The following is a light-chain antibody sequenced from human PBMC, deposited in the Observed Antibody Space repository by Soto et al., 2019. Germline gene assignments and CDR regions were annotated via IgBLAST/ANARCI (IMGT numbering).Light chain of an antibody. J-gene: IGKJ1*01. Sequence: EIEMTQSPATLSVSLGERATLSCRASQSLSSSLAWYQQKPGQAPRPLIYGASTRATGIPARISGSGSGTEFTLTISSLQSEDFAVYYCQQYNNWRTFGQGTKV. V-gene: IGKV3-15*01. CDR2: GAS. CDR1: QSLSSS. CDR3: QQYNNWRT.